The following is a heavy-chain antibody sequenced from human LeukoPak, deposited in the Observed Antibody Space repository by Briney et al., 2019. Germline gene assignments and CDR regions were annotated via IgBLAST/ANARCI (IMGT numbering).Heavy chain of an antibody. J-gene: IGHJ4*02. CDR2: INPICGTA. V-gene: IGHV1-69*13. CDR1: GGTFSSYA. Sequence: SVSVSCKASGGTFSSYAISWVSHAPGQGLEWMGRINPICGTANYAQKFQGRVTITADESTRTAYMELSSLRSEDTAVYYCARGPVQLERLDYWGQGTLVTVSS. CDR3: ARGPVQLERLDY. D-gene: IGHD1-1*01.